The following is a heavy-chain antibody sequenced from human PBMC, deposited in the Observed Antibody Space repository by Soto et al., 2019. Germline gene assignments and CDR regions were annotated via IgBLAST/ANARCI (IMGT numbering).Heavy chain of an antibody. CDR3: AARVGYYDSTDY. CDR1: GFTFTSSA. V-gene: IGHV1-58*02. J-gene: IGHJ4*02. D-gene: IGHD3-22*01. CDR2: IVVCSGNT. Sequence: GASVKVSCKASGFTFTSSAMQWVRQARGQRLEWIGWIVVCSGNTNYAQKFQERVTITRDMSTSTAYMELSSLRSEDTAVYYCAARVGYYDSTDYWGQGTLVTVSS.